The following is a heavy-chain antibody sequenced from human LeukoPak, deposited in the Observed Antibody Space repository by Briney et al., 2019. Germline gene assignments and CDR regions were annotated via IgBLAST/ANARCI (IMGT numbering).Heavy chain of an antibody. J-gene: IGHJ6*02. CDR1: GFTFSSYA. V-gene: IGHV3-23*01. D-gene: IGHD2-2*01. CDR2: FSGSGGST. Sequence: GGSLRLSCAASGFTFSSYAMSWVRQAPGKGLEWVSAFSGSGGSTYYADSVKGRFTISRDNSKNTLFLQMNSLRAEDTAVYYCAKRNNQLLYYYYGMDVWGQGTTVTVSS. CDR3: AKRNNQLLYYYYGMDV.